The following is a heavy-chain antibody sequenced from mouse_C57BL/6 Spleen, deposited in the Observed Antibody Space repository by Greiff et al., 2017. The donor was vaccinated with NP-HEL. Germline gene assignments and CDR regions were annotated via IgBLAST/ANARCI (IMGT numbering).Heavy chain of an antibody. D-gene: IGHD1-1*01. CDR3: ARRGDYYGSSTWFAY. Sequence: QVTLKESGPGILQSSQTLSLTCSFSGFSLSTSGMGVSWIRQPSGKGLEWLAHIYWDDDKRYNPSLKSRLTISKDTSRNQVFLKITSVDTADTATYYCARRGDYYGSSTWFAYWGQGTLVTVSA. CDR2: IYWDDDK. CDR1: GFSLSTSGMG. V-gene: IGHV8-12*01. J-gene: IGHJ3*01.